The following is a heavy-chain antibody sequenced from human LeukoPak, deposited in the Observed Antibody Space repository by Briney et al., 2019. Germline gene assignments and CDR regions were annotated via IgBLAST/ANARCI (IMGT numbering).Heavy chain of an antibody. D-gene: IGHD1-26*01. CDR1: GYSFTSYW. Sequence: GESLKISCKGSGYSFTSYWIGWVRQMPGKGLEWMGIIYPGDSDTRYSPSFQGQVTISADKSISTAYLQWSSLKASDTAMYYCARTDGGSYSRMMAFDIWGQGTMVTVSS. J-gene: IGHJ3*02. CDR2: IYPGDSDT. V-gene: IGHV5-51*01. CDR3: ARTDGGSYSRMMAFDI.